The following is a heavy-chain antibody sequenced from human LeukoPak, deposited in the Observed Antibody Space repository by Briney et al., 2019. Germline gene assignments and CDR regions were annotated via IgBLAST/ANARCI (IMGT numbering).Heavy chain of an antibody. J-gene: IGHJ4*02. CDR3: AREGGYYYDSSGYYLDY. CDR1: GFTFSSYW. Sequence: PGGSLRLSCAASGFTFSSYWMSWVRQAPGKGLEWVANIKQDGSEKYYVDSVKGRFTISRDNAKHSLYLQMNSLRAEDTAVYYCAREGGYYYDSSGYYLDYWGQGTLVTVSS. D-gene: IGHD3-22*01. V-gene: IGHV3-7*01. CDR2: IKQDGSEK.